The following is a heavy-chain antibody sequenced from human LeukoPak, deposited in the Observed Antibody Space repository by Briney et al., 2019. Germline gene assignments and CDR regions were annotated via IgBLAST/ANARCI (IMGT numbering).Heavy chain of an antibody. Sequence: SETLSLTCTVSDGSISSYYWSWIRQPPGKGLEWIGHIYDSGSTNYNPSLKSRATISVDTSKNQFSLKLSSVTAADTAVYYCARAATVAAYRELDYWGQGTLVTVSS. CDR3: ARAATVAAYRELDY. CDR1: DGSISSYY. V-gene: IGHV4-59*01. J-gene: IGHJ4*02. CDR2: IYDSGST. D-gene: IGHD2-15*01.